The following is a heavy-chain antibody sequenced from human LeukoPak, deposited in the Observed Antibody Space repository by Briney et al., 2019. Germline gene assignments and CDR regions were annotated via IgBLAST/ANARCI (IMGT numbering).Heavy chain of an antibody. CDR2: IYTSGTI. CDR1: GGSISIYN. D-gene: IGHD3-22*01. J-gene: IGHJ3*02. CDR3: ARDQGYYYDTSGYYDAFDI. Sequence: PSETLSLTCAVSGGSISIYNWSWIRQPAGKGLEWIGRIYTSGTITYNPSLKSRVTMSVDTSKNQFSLKLSSVTAADTAVYYCARDQGYYYDTSGYYDAFDIWGQGTMVAVSS. V-gene: IGHV4-4*07.